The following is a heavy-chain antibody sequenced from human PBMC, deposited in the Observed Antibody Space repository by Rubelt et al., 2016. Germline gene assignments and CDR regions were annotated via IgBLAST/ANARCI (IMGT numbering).Heavy chain of an antibody. CDR2: IRGSGGST. CDR3: ARGHSIYDYHYGMDV. Sequence: GSGGGLVQPGGSLRLSCTASGFTFSSNAMYWVRQAPGKGLEWVSSIRGSGGSTYYADSLQGRFTLFRDDSKTTLYGGLSRLGAEDSAVYYCARGHSIYDYHYGMDVWGHGTTVTVTS. CDR1: GFTFSSNA. V-gene: IGHV3-23*01. J-gene: IGHJ6*02.